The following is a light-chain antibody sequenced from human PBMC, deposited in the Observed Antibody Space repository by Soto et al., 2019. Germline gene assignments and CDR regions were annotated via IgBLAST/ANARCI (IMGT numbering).Light chain of an antibody. CDR2: EVS. V-gene: IGLV2-18*02. Sequence: QSVLTPPPSVSGSPGQSVTISCTGTSSDVGSYNRVSWYQQPPGTAPKLMIFEVSNRPSGVPDRFSGSKSGNTASLTISGLQAEDEADYYCSSYTTSSTYVFVTGTKVTVL. CDR3: SSYTTSSTYV. CDR1: SSDVGSYNR. J-gene: IGLJ1*01.